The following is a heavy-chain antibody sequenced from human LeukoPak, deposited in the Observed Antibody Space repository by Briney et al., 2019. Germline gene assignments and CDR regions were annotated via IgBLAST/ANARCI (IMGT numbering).Heavy chain of an antibody. D-gene: IGHD6-13*01. V-gene: IGHV3-23*01. CDR1: GFTFNNYA. CDR2: ISGFGGST. CDR3: ARRSGSSWSSFDY. J-gene: IGHJ4*02. Sequence: GGSLRLSCAASGFTFNNYAMNWVRQAPGKGLEWVSGISGFGGSTYYAPSVKGRLTISRDNFGNMLYLHLDSLRVEDTATYYCARRSGSSWSSFDYWGQGALVTVSS.